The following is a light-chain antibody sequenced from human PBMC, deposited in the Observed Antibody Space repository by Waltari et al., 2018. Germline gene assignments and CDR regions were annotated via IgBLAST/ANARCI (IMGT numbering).Light chain of an antibody. CDR1: SSDVGSYNL. V-gene: IGLV2-23*02. Sequence: QSALTQPASVSGSPGQSITVSCTGTSSDVGSYNLVSWYQQHPGKAPKLLIFEVSQLPEGISNRFSGSKSGNTASLTVSGLQAEDGADYYCSSYAGNRAVVFGGGTKLTVL. CDR3: SSYAGNRAVV. J-gene: IGLJ2*01. CDR2: EVS.